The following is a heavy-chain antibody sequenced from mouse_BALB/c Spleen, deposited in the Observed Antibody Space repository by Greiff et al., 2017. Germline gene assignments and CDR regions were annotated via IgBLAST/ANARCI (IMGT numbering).Heavy chain of an antibody. Sequence: EVHLVESGGGLVQPGGSRKLSCAASGFTFSSFGMHWVRQAPEKGLEWVAYISSGSSTIYYADTVKGRFTISRDNPKNTLFLQMTSLRSEDTAMYYCARNPVYYGAVYFDYWGQGTTLTVSS. V-gene: IGHV5-17*02. CDR2: ISSGSSTI. CDR1: GFTFSSFG. D-gene: IGHD1-1*01. CDR3: ARNPVYYGAVYFDY. J-gene: IGHJ2*01.